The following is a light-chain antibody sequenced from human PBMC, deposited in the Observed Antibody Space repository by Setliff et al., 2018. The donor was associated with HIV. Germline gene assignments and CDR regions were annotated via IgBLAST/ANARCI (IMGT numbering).Light chain of an antibody. CDR3: CSYVGSYSYI. V-gene: IGLV2-11*01. J-gene: IGLJ1*01. Sequence: QSALTQPRSVSGSPGQTITLSCTGSTSDVGNYNYVSWYQQYPGKAPKLIIFDVSRRPSGVPDRFSGSKSRNTASLTISGLQPEDEADYYCCSYVGSYSYIFGTGTKVTV. CDR2: DVS. CDR1: TSDVGNYNY.